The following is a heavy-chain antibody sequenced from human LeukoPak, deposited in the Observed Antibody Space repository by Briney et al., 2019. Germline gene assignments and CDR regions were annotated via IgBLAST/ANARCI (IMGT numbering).Heavy chain of an antibody. CDR2: ISSGGSVM. CDR3: TRDLEY. Sequence: PGRSLRLSCGASGYTFSDYTMNWVRQAPGKGPGWISYISSGGSVMHYADSVKGRFTISRDNVENSLYLQMNSLRVEDTAVYYCTRDLEYWGQGVLVTVSS. V-gene: IGHV3-48*01. CDR1: GYTFSDYT. J-gene: IGHJ4*02.